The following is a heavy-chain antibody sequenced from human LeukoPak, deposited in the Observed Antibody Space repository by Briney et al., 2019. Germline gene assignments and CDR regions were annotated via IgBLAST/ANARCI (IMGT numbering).Heavy chain of an antibody. V-gene: IGHV3-30*02. J-gene: IGHJ4*02. Sequence: GGSLRLSCTASGLTFSTYGIHWFRQAPGKGLEWVAFIQSGGGNQYYADSVKGRFTISRDNSKNTLYLQMNGLRPDDTAVYYCTKGIATEDYRFIFWGQGALVTVSS. D-gene: IGHD1-1*01. CDR1: GLTFSTYG. CDR3: TKGIATEDYRFIF. CDR2: IQSGGGNQ.